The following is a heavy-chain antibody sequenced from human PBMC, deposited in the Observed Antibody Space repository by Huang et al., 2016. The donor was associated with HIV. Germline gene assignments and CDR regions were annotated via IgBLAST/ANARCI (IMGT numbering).Heavy chain of an antibody. D-gene: IGHD3-22*01. J-gene: IGHJ4*02. CDR3: ARDGGYNFWTTCPTYYLYF. V-gene: IGHV3-48*01. Sequence: DVQLEESGGALIQPGESLRLSCSVSGFTFNNHGIHWVRQAPGKGLELISYNSDTGNTNHYAVPLWGRFIISRDNVKNAMYLQVNSVTVKDSAVYFCARDGGYNFWTTCPTYYLYFWGQRTLVTVSS. CDR1: GFTFNNHG. CDR2: NSDTGNTN.